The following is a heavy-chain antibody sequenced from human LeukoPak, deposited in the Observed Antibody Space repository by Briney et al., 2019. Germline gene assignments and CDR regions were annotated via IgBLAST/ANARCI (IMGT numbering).Heavy chain of an antibody. D-gene: IGHD4-17*01. V-gene: IGHV3-30-3*01. CDR3: ARDLMQTTVTTDYFDY. CDR1: GFTFSSYA. J-gene: IGHJ4*02. Sequence: GGSLRLSCAASGFTFSSYAMHWVRQAPGKGPEWVAVISYDGSNKYYADSVKGRFTISRDNSKNTLYLQMNSLRAEDTAVYYCARDLMQTTVTTDYFDYWGQGTLVTVSS. CDR2: ISYDGSNK.